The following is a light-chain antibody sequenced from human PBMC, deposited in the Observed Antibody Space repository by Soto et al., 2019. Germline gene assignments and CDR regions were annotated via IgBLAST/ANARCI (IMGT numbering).Light chain of an antibody. V-gene: IGKV3-15*01. CDR2: GAS. CDR1: QRVSSN. Sequence: ENVLTQSPDTLSLSPGERATLSYRASQRVSSNLAWYQQKPGQAPRLLIYGASTRATGIPARFSGSGSGTEFTLTISSLQSEDFGVYYCQQYNKWPQTFGQGTRLEIK. CDR3: QQYNKWPQT. J-gene: IGKJ5*01.